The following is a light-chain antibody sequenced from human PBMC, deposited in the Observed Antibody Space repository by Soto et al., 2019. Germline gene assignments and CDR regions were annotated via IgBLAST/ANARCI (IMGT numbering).Light chain of an antibody. Sequence: QSVLTQPASVSGSPGQSITISCTGTSSDVGGYNYVSWFQQHPGKVPKLKIYEVSNRPSGVSNRFSGSKSGYTASLTISELQAEDEADYYCTSFTSSSTWVFGGGTKLTVL. CDR3: TSFTSSSTWV. V-gene: IGLV2-14*03. CDR1: SSDVGGYNY. CDR2: EVS. J-gene: IGLJ3*02.